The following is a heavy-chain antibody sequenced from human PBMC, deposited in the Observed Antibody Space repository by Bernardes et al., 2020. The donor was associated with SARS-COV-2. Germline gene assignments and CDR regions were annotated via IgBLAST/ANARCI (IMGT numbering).Heavy chain of an antibody. CDR1: GFTFCSYA. V-gene: IGHV3-30*09. CDR2: ISYDGSNK. Sequence: GGSLRLFCAASGFTFCSYAMHWVRQAPGKGMEWVAVISYDGSNKYYVDSVQGGFAISRANSKNTLYLQMNSLRAEDTAVYYCARDLYYYESRGYYPRTGYYYYYYGRDVWGQGTTVTVSS. CDR3: ARDLYYYESRGYYPRTGYYYYYYGRDV. D-gene: IGHD3-22*01. J-gene: IGHJ6*02.